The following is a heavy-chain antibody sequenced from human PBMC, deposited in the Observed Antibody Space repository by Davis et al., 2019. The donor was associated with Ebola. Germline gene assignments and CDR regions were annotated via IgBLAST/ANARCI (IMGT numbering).Heavy chain of an antibody. CDR2: ISSSSSYI. J-gene: IGHJ6*04. CDR1: GFTFSSYS. V-gene: IGHV3-21*01. CDR3: ARGTTSPLLYYYYGMDV. Sequence: PGGSLRLSCAASGFTFSSYSMNWVRQAPGKGLEWVSFISSSSSYIYYADSVKGRFTISRDNAKNSLYLQMNSLRAEDTAVYYCARGTTSPLLYYYYGMDVWGKGTTVTVSS. D-gene: IGHD2/OR15-2a*01.